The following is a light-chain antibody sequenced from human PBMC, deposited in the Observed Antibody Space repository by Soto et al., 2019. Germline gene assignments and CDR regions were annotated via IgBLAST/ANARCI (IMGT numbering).Light chain of an antibody. J-gene: IGLJ2*01. CDR2: DNN. CDR3: GTWDSRLSGGV. V-gene: IGLV1-51*01. Sequence: QSVLTQPPSVSAAPGQKVTISCSGTSSNIGNNYVSWYQQLPGTAPKLLIYDNNKRPSGIPDRFSGSKSGTSATLGITGLQTGDEADYYCGTWDSRLSGGVFGGGTKLTVL. CDR1: SSNIGNNY.